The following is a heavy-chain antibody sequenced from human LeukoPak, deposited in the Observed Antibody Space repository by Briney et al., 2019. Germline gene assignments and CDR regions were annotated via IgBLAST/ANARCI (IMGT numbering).Heavy chain of an antibody. V-gene: IGHV3-21*01. Sequence: ESGGSLRLSCAASGFTFSSYSMNWVRQAPGKGLEWVSLISSRSSHTFYADSVRGRFTISRDNAKNSLYLQMSSLRVEDTAVYYCAREGAAGLDPIDIWGQGTMVTVS. CDR2: ISSRSSHT. D-gene: IGHD6-13*01. CDR1: GFTFSSYS. J-gene: IGHJ3*02. CDR3: AREGAAGLDPIDI.